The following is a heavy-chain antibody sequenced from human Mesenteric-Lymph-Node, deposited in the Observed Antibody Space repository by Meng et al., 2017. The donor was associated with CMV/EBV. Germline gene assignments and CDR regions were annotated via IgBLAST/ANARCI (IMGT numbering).Heavy chain of an antibody. CDR3: ARGSLGYCSGPTCFANYYYGMDV. J-gene: IGHJ6*02. V-gene: IGHV5-51*01. D-gene: IGHD2-2*01. Sequence: GGSLRLSCKGSGYSFTSYWIGWVRQMPGKGLEWMGIIYPDDSDTRYSPSFQRQVTISADKSITTAYLQWSSLKASDTAMYYCARGSLGYCSGPTCFANYYYGMDVWGQGTTVTVSS. CDR2: IYPDDSDT. CDR1: GYSFTSYW.